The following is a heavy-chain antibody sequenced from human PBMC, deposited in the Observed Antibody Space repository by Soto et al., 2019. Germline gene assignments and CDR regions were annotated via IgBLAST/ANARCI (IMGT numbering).Heavy chain of an antibody. Sequence: QVQLXXSGXXXKKPGSSVXVXXXXSGGXXSTYAISWLRQAPGQGLEWMGGIIPLFGTPNYAQRFQGRVTITADESTSTAYMELSRLRSEDTAVYYCARDRDDYGSGNYYNRIDFWGQGTLVTVSS. CDR1: GGXXSTYA. J-gene: IGHJ4*02. V-gene: IGHV1-69*01. CDR3: ARDRDDYGSGNYYNRIDF. CDR2: IIPLFGTP. D-gene: IGHD3-10*01.